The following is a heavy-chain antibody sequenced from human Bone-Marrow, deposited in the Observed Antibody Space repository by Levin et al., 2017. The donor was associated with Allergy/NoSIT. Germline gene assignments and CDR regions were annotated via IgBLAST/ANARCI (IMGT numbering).Heavy chain of an antibody. J-gene: IGHJ5*01. Sequence: PGESLKISCKGSGYIFINYWIGWVRQMPGKGLELMGIIYPADSDTIYSPSFQGHVTISADKSITTAYLQWSSLKASDTAMYYCARGEEVAGRPDWFDSWGQGTLVTVSS. V-gene: IGHV5-51*01. CDR1: GYIFINYW. D-gene: IGHD2-15*01. CDR2: IYPADSDT. CDR3: ARGEEVAGRPDWFDS.